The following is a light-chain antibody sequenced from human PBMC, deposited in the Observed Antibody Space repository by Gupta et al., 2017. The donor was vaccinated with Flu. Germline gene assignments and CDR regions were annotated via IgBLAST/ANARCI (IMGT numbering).Light chain of an antibody. V-gene: IGKV1-5*03. Sequence: GRVPITCRARQVMRDWLAWYQQKPGKAPNLLIYKASTLQSGVPSRFSGSGSGTEFTLTISSLQPDDFATYFCQQYDTYTATFGQGTKLE. J-gene: IGKJ2*01. CDR1: QVMRDW. CDR3: QQYDTYTAT. CDR2: KAS.